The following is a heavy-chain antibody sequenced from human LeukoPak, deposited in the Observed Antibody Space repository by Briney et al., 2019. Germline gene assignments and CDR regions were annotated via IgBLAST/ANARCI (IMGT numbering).Heavy chain of an antibody. V-gene: IGHV5-51*01. J-gene: IGHJ5*02. D-gene: IGHD2-15*01. CDR3: ASLLPYRDNWFGP. CDR2: IYPGDSDT. CDR1: GYSFTSYW. Sequence: GESLKISGKGSGYSFTSYWIGWVRQMPGKGLEWMGIIYPGDSDTRYSPSFQGQVTISADKSISTAYLQWSTLKASDTDMYSCASLLPYRDNWFGPWGQGTLVTVSS.